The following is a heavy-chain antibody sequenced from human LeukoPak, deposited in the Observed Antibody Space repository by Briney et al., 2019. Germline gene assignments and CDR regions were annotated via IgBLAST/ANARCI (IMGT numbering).Heavy chain of an antibody. V-gene: IGHV4-59*11. J-gene: IGHJ5*02. CDR2: IYYSGST. CDR1: GGSISSHY. Sequence: SETLSLTCTVSGGSISSHYWSWIRQPPGKGLEGIGYIYYSGSTNYNPSLKSRVTISVDTSKNQFSLKLSSVTAADTAVYYCARVGYSYGPNWFDPWGQGTLVTVSS. D-gene: IGHD5-18*01. CDR3: ARVGYSYGPNWFDP.